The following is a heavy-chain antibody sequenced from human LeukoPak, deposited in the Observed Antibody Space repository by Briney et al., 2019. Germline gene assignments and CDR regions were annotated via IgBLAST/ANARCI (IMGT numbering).Heavy chain of an antibody. Sequence: GGSLRLSWVASGLPMGDFAMHWVRQPPGQGLEWVTLVSGDSVRTFFAESVKRRFSISRDNSKNSLFLEMSRRRTEDTAMYYCARESGKFDYWGQGTLVAVHS. V-gene: IGHV3-43*02. CDR1: GLPMGDFA. CDR3: ARESGKFDY. CDR2: VSGDSVRT. J-gene: IGHJ4*02.